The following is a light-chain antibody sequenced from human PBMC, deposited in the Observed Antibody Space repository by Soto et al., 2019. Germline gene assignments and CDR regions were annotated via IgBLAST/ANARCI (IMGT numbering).Light chain of an antibody. CDR1: LNIGNM. Sequence: ALTQSPDALSVSPGETVTLSCTANLNIGNMLAWYQQKPGQAPRLLIYDASTRATGIPDRFSGSGSGTDFSLTLSSLRSDDFGVYYCQQYIHWPRTFGLGANLEI. J-gene: IGKJ2*01. CDR2: DAS. V-gene: IGKV3-15*01. CDR3: QQYIHWPRT.